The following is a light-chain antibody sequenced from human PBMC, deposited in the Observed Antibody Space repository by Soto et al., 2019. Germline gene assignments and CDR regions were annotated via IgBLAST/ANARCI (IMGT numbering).Light chain of an antibody. CDR2: DAS. V-gene: IGKV1-5*01. CDR1: QSISGW. CDR3: QQYNSYSGT. Sequence: DIQMTQPPSTLSASVGDRVTITCRASQSISGWLAWYQQKPGKAPKLLTYDASSLQSGVPSRFSGSGSGTEFTLTISSLQPDDFATYYCQQYNSYSGTFGQGTKVDI. J-gene: IGKJ1*01.